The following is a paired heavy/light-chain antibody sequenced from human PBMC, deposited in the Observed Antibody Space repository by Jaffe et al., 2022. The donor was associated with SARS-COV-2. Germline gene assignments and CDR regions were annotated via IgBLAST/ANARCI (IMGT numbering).Light chain of an antibody. J-gene: IGLJ3*02. CDR2: GKN. V-gene: IGLV3-19*01. CDR3: NSRDSSGYHWV. Sequence: SSELTQDPAVSVALGQTVRITCQGDSLRSYYASWYQQKPGQAPVLVIYGKNNRPSGIPDRFSGSSSGNTASLTITGAQAEDEADYYCNSRDSSGYHWVFGGGTKLTVL. CDR1: SLRSYY.
Heavy chain of an antibody. V-gene: IGHV1-46*01. CDR2: INPSGGST. CDR3: ARAVPLGAQWLGYGDYVWFDY. D-gene: IGHD4-17*01. J-gene: IGHJ4*02. CDR1: GYTFTSYY. Sequence: QVQLVQSGAEVKKPGASVKVSCKASGYTFTSYYMHWVRQAPGQGLEWMGIINPSGGSTSYAQKFQGRVTMTRDTSTSTVYMELSSLRSEDTAVYYCARAVPLGAQWLGYGDYVWFDYWGQGTLVTVSS.